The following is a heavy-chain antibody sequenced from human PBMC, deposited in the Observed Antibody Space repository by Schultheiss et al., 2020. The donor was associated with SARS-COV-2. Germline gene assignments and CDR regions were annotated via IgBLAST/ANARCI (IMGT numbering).Heavy chain of an antibody. D-gene: IGHD2-15*01. J-gene: IGHJ2*01. CDR3: ASSTGGYCSGGSCYPHWYFDL. CDR1: GFTFTSYY. CDR2: INPSGGST. Sequence: ASVKVSCAASGFTFTSYYMHWVRQAPGQGLEWMGIINPSGGSTSYAQKFQGRVTMTRDTSTSTAYMELSSLRSEDTAVYYCASSTGGYCSGGSCYPHWYFDLWGRGTLVTVSS. V-gene: IGHV1-46*01.